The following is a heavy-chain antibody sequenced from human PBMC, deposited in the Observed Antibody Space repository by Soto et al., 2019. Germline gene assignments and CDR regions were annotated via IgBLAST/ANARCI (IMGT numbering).Heavy chain of an antibody. D-gene: IGHD4-17*01. CDR1: GFTFSNAW. CDR2: IKSKTDGGTT. CDR3: TTETDDYGEGAFDI. V-gene: IGHV3-15*01. J-gene: IGHJ3*02. Sequence: GGSLRLSCAASGFTFSNAWMSWVRQPPGKGLEWDGRIKSKTDGGTTDYAAPVKGRFTISRDDSKNTLYLHMNSLKTEDTAVYYCTTETDDYGEGAFDIWGQGTMVTVSS.